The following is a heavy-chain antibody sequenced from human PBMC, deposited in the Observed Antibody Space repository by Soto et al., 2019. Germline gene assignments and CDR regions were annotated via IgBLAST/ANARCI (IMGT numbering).Heavy chain of an antibody. CDR3: ARGPLVRGVYY. V-gene: IGHV4-34*01. D-gene: IGHD3-10*01. CDR1: GGSFSGYY. J-gene: IGHJ4*02. CDR2: VNHGGTS. Sequence: LSLTCAVHGGSFSGYYWDWIRQPPGKGLEWIGEVNHGGTSNYNPSLKSRAIISVDTSKNQFSLKLSSVTAADTAVYYCARGPLVRGVYYWGQGTLVTVSS.